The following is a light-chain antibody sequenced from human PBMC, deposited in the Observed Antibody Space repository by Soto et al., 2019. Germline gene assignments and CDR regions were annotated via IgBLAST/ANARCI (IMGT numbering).Light chain of an antibody. J-gene: IGKJ1*01. Sequence: EIVMTQSPDSLAVSLGERATIKCKSSQSVLYSSNDRSYLAWFQQKPGQPPKALIYWASSRESGVTDRFSGSGSGTDFTLSISSLEAEDVGVYFCQQYFTTPWTFGQGTKVEI. CDR2: WAS. V-gene: IGKV4-1*01. CDR1: QSVLYSSNDRSY. CDR3: QQYFTTPWT.